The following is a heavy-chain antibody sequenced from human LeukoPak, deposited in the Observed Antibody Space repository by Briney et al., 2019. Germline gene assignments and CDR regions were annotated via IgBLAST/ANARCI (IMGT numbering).Heavy chain of an antibody. J-gene: IGHJ4*02. CDR3: AREKGTYYDFWSGYSPSPYFDY. Sequence: PSETLSLTCAVYGGSFSGYYWSWVRQPPGKGLEWIGEINHSGSTNYNPSLKSRVTISVDTSKNQFPLKLSSVTAADTAVYYCAREKGTYYDFWSGYSPSPYFDYWGQGTLVTVSS. D-gene: IGHD3-3*01. CDR2: INHSGST. V-gene: IGHV4-34*01. CDR1: GGSFSGYY.